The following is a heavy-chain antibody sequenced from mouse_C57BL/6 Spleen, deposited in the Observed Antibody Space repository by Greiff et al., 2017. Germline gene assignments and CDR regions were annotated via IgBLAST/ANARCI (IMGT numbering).Heavy chain of an antibody. J-gene: IGHJ3*01. CDR2: IDPEDGDT. CDR1: GFNIKDYY. D-gene: IGHD1-1*01. V-gene: IGHV14-1*01. CDR3: TPDYYGSSDLAY. Sequence: VQLQQSGAELVRPGASVKLSCTASGFNIKDYYMHWVKQRPEQGLEWIGRIDPEDGDTEYAPKFQGKATMTADTSSNTAYLQLSSLTSEDTAVYYCTPDYYGSSDLAYWGQGTLVTVSA.